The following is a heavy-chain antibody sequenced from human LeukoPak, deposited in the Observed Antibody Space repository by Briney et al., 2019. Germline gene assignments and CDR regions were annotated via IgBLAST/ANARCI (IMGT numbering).Heavy chain of an antibody. D-gene: IGHD2-21*01. V-gene: IGHV3-23*01. J-gene: IGHJ6*03. Sequence: GGSLRLSCAASGFTFSSYAMSWVRQAPGKGLEWVSAISGSGGSTYYADSVKGRFTISRDNSKNTLYLQMNSLRAEDTAVYYCARIPPSYYIYYMDVWGKGTTVTVSS. CDR3: ARIPPSYYIYYMDV. CDR2: ISGSGGST. CDR1: GFTFSSYA.